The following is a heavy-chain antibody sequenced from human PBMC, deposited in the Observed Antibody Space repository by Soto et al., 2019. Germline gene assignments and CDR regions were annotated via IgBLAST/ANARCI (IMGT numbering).Heavy chain of an antibody. D-gene: IGHD6-13*01. CDR3: ATSRTFDY. J-gene: IGHJ4*02. Sequence: ESGGGLVQPGGSLRLSCVVSGFTFSSYWMNWVRQAPGKGLEWVANIKQDGSENYYVDSAKGRFTISRDNAKNSLYLQMNSLSAEDTAIYYCATSRTFDYWGQGTLVTVSS. CDR2: IKQDGSEN. V-gene: IGHV3-7*01. CDR1: GFTFSSYW.